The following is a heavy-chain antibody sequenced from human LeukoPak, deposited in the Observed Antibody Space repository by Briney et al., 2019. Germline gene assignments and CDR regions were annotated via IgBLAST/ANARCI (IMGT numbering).Heavy chain of an antibody. CDR3: ARFEGIAAAGTRSAAFDY. CDR1: GGSISSGGYY. J-gene: IGHJ4*02. Sequence: SQTLSLTCTVSGGSISSGGYYWSWIRQPPGKGLEWIGYIYHSGSTYYNPSLKSRVTISVDRSKNQFSLKLSSVTAADTAVYYCARFEGIAAAGTRSAAFDYWGQGTLVTVSS. CDR2: IYHSGST. V-gene: IGHV4-30-2*01. D-gene: IGHD6-13*01.